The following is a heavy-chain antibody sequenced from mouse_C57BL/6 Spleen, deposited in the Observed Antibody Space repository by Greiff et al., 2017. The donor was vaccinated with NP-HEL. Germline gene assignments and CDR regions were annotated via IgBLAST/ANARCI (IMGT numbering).Heavy chain of an antibody. CDR3: TREGYGGYFDV. V-gene: IGHV5-9-1*02. Sequence: EVQLLESGAGLVKPGGSLKLSCAASGFTFSSYAMSWVRQTPEQRLEWVADISSGGDYISYADTVKGRFTISRDKARNTLYLQMSSLKSEDTAKYYCTREGYGGYFDVWGTGTTVTVSS. D-gene: IGHD3-1*01. CDR2: ISSGGDYI. J-gene: IGHJ1*03. CDR1: GFTFSSYA.